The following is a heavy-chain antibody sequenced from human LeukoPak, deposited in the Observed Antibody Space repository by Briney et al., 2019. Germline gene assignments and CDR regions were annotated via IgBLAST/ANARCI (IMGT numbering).Heavy chain of an antibody. J-gene: IGHJ3*02. CDR1: GYTFTSYY. D-gene: IGHD3-3*01. Sequence: ASVKASCKASGYTFTSYYMHWVRQAPGQGLEWMGIINPSGGSTSYAQKFQGRVTMTRDTSTSTVYMELSSLRSEDTAVYYCARELRFLEWLPNDAFDIWGRGTMVTVSS. V-gene: IGHV1-46*01. CDR3: ARELRFLEWLPNDAFDI. CDR2: INPSGGST.